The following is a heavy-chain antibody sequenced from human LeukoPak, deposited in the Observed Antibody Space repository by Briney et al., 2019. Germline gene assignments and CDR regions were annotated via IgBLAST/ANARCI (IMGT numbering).Heavy chain of an antibody. CDR1: GFTFRNYG. Sequence: GGSLRLSCAPSGFTFRNYGIHWVRQAPGKGLEWVAAISYDGTKKFYSDSGEGRFTISRDNSMNTLYLQINSLRAEDTALYFCARGADTTTRNWYFDLWGRGTLLTVSS. CDR3: ARGADTTTRNWYFDL. D-gene: IGHD3-16*01. J-gene: IGHJ2*01. CDR2: ISYDGTKK. V-gene: IGHV3-30*03.